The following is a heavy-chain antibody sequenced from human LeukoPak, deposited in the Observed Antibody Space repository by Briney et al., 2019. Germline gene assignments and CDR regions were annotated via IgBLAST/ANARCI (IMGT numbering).Heavy chain of an antibody. V-gene: IGHV3-23*01. CDR1: RFTFSTYA. J-gene: IGHJ4*02. D-gene: IGHD1/OR15-1a*01. CDR3: AKGHSVEQRGYFDY. CDR2: FADGGGRK. Sequence: GGSLGLSRAASRFTFSTYATSWVRQAPGKGLECISTFADGGGRKYYADSVKGRFTISRDNSKNTLYLQMNSLRAEDTAVYYCAKGHSVEQRGYFDYWGQGTLVTVSS.